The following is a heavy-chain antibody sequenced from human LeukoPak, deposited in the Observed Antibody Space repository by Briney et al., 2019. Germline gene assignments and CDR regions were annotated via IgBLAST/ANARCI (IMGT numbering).Heavy chain of an antibody. CDR2: IYYTGST. CDR1: GGSFSGYY. D-gene: IGHD4-11*01. CDR3: ATTVNLNWFDP. Sequence: SETLSLTCAVYGGSFSGYYWSWIRQPPGKGLEWIGYIYYTGSTNYNPSLKSRVTISVDTSKNQFSLKLNSVTAADTAVYYCATTVNLNWFDPWGQGALVTVSS. V-gene: IGHV4-59*01. J-gene: IGHJ5*02.